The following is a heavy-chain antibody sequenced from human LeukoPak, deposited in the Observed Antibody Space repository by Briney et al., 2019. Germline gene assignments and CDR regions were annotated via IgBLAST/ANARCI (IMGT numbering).Heavy chain of an antibody. J-gene: IGHJ4*02. Sequence: ASVKVSCKASGYTFTSYGISWVRQAPGQGLEWMGWIGPYNGNTNYAQNLQGRVTMTRDTSTSTVYMELSSLRSEDTAVYYCARAEGGVKYYYDSSGYYYFDYWGQGTLVTVSS. CDR1: GYTFTSYG. V-gene: IGHV1-18*01. D-gene: IGHD3-22*01. CDR2: IGPYNGNT. CDR3: ARAEGGVKYYYDSSGYYYFDY.